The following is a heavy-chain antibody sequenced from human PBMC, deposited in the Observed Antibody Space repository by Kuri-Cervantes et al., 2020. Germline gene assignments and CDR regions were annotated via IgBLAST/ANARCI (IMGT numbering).Heavy chain of an antibody. CDR3: ARAPGYIGYDPRRGGY. J-gene: IGHJ4*02. Sequence: SETLSLTCTVSGDSVSSGIYYWSWIRQPPGKGLEWIGEINHSGSTNYNPSLKSRVTISIDTSKHLFSLKLSSVTAADTAVYYCARAPGYIGYDPRRGGYWGQGTLVTVSS. CDR2: INHSGST. D-gene: IGHD5-12*01. V-gene: IGHV4-61*01. CDR1: GDSVSSGIYY.